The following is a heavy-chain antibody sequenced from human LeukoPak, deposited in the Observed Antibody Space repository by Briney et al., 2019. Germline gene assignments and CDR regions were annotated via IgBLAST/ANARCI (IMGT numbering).Heavy chain of an antibody. D-gene: IGHD3-22*01. CDR1: GGSISSYY. CDR3: ARLPDYYYNSDYYPF. Sequence: SETLSLTCTVSGGSISSYYCNWIRQPPGKGLQWIGYIYYSGGTYYNPSLKSRITMFLDTSKNQLSLQLSSVTAADTAVYYCARLPDYYYNSDYYPFWGQGTLVTVSS. CDR2: IYYSGGT. J-gene: IGHJ4*02. V-gene: IGHV4-59*08.